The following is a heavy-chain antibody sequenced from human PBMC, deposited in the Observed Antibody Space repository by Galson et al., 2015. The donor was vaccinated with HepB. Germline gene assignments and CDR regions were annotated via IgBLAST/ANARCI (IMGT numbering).Heavy chain of an antibody. D-gene: IGHD2-2*01. CDR1: GFTFDDYA. V-gene: IGHV3-9*01. Sequence: SLRLSCAASGFTFDDYAMHWVRQAPGKGLEWVSGISWNSGSIGYADSVKGRFTISRDNAKNSLYLQMNSLRAEDTAFYYCASGWDIVVIPAAALDYWGQGTLVTVSS. CDR3: ASGWDIVVIPAAALDY. CDR2: ISWNSGSI. J-gene: IGHJ4*02.